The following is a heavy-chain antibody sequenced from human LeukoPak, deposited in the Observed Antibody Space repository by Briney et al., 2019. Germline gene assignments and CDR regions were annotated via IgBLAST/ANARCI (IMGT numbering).Heavy chain of an antibody. CDR2: FDPEDGET. Sequence: GASVKVSCKVSGYTLSEFSMHWVRQAAGKGFAWMGGFDPEDGETIYAQKFQGRVSMTEDTSTDTAYMELSSLRSEDTAVYYCVASSPQNWKAHDYWGQGTLVTVSS. V-gene: IGHV1-24*01. CDR1: GYTLSEFS. D-gene: IGHD1-1*01. CDR3: VASSPQNWKAHDY. J-gene: IGHJ4*02.